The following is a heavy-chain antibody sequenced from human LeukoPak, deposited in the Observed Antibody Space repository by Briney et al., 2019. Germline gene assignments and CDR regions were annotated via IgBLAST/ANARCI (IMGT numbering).Heavy chain of an antibody. J-gene: IGHJ4*02. CDR2: INPNSGGT. Sequence: ASVKVSCKASGYTFTGYYMHWVRQAPGQGLEWMGWINPNSGGTNYAQKFQGRVTMTRDTSISTAYMELSRLRSDDTAVYYCARGRYSYGPHSFDYWGQGTLVTVSS. V-gene: IGHV1-2*02. CDR3: ARGRYSYGPHSFDY. D-gene: IGHD5-18*01. CDR1: GYTFTGYY.